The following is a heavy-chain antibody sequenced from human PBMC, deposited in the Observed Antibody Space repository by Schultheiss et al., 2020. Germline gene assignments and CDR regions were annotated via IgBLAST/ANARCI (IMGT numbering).Heavy chain of an antibody. J-gene: IGHJ6*02. Sequence: SETLSLTCTVSGGSLTSYYWNWIRQPAGKGLEWVGRIYSSGSTNYNPSLKSRVTISLDTSKNQFSLKLSSPTAADTGVYFCARDGRYGVISIGMDVWGQGTTVTVSS. CDR2: IYSSGST. D-gene: IGHD3-16*01. CDR3: ARDGRYGVISIGMDV. CDR1: GGSLTSYY. V-gene: IGHV4-4*07.